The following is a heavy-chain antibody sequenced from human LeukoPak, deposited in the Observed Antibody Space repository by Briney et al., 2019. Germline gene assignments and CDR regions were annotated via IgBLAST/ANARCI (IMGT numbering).Heavy chain of an antibody. Sequence: ASVKVSCKASGYTFTSYGISWVRQAPGQGLEWMGWISAYNGNTNYAQKLQGRVTMTTDTSTSTAHMELRSLRSDDTAVYYCARDRRVGATTDLDYWGQGTLVTVSS. CDR1: GYTFTSYG. J-gene: IGHJ4*02. V-gene: IGHV1-18*01. D-gene: IGHD1-26*01. CDR2: ISAYNGNT. CDR3: ARDRRVGATTDLDY.